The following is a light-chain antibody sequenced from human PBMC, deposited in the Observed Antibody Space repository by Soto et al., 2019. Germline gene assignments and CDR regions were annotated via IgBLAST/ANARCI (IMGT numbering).Light chain of an antibody. CDR3: QQYNNWPRT. V-gene: IGKV3-15*01. J-gene: IGKJ1*01. CDR2: GAS. Sequence: EIVMTHSPATLSVSPGERATLSCRASQSVRSNLAWYQQKPAQAPRLLIYGASTRATGIPARFSGSGSGTEFTLTISSLQSEDFAVYYCQQYNNWPRTFGQGTKVEIK. CDR1: QSVRSN.